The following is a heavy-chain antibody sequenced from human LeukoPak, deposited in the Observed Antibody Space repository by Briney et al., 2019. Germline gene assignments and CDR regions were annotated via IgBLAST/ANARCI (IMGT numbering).Heavy chain of an antibody. CDR1: GGSISRYY. Sequence: SETLSLTCTVSGGSISRYYWSWIRQPPGKGLEWIGYIYYSGSTNYNPSLKSRVTISVDTSKNQFSLKLSSVTAADTAVYYCASTVVVAASYCFDYWGQGTLATVSS. V-gene: IGHV4-59*01. CDR2: IYYSGST. J-gene: IGHJ4*02. CDR3: ASTVVVAASYCFDY. D-gene: IGHD2-15*01.